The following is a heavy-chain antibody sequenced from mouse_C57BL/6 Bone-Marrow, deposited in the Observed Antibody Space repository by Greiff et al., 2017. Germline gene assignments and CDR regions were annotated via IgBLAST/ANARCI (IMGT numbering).Heavy chain of an antibody. D-gene: IGHD1-1*01. CDR1: GYTFTSYW. CDR2: IDPSDSYT. CDR3: ARTTAVVAGDY. V-gene: IGHV1-69*01. Sequence: VQLQQPGAELVMPGASVKLSCKASGYTFTSYWMHWVKQRPGQGLEWIGEIDPSDSYTNYNQKFKGKSTLTVDKSSSTAYMQLSSLTSEDSAVYYWARTTAVVAGDYWGQGTTLTVSS. J-gene: IGHJ2*01.